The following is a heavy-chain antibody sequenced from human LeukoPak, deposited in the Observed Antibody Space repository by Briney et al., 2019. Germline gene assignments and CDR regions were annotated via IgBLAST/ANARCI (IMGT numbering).Heavy chain of an antibody. Sequence: GGSLRLSCAASGFTFSSYAMHWVRQAPGKGLEWVAVISYDGSNKYYADSVKGRFTISRDNSKNTLYLQMNSLRAEDTAVYYCARAASGLLWFGESAPNWFDPWGQGTLVTVSS. V-gene: IGHV3-30-3*01. D-gene: IGHD3-10*01. CDR3: ARAASGLLWFGESAPNWFDP. J-gene: IGHJ5*02. CDR1: GFTFSSYA. CDR2: ISYDGSNK.